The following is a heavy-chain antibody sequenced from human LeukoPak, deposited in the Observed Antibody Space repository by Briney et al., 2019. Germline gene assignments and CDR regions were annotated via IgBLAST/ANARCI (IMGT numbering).Heavy chain of an antibody. Sequence: GESLKISCKGSGYSFSSYWIGRVRQMPGKGLEWMGIIYPADSDTRYSPSFQGQVTISVDKSISTAYLQWSSLKASDTAIYYCARVYSTSWSAGGYWGQGTLVTVSS. CDR3: ARVYSTSWSAGGY. CDR1: GYSFSSYW. CDR2: IYPADSDT. J-gene: IGHJ4*02. V-gene: IGHV5-51*01. D-gene: IGHD6-13*01.